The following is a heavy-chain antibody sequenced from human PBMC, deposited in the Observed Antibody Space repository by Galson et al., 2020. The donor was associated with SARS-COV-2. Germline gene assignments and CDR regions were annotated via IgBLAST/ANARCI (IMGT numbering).Heavy chain of an antibody. D-gene: IGHD5-18*01. CDR1: GFSLTATGAC. J-gene: IGHJ5*02. CDR2: IDWDDGE. CDR3: ARGGYSYGRNWFDP. Sequence: SGPTLVKPTQTLTLTCTISGFSLTATGACVSWIRQPPGKALEWLALIDWDDGEYYTTSLKTRLTISKDTSKNQVVLTMTNMDPVDTATYYCARGGYSYGRNWFDPWGQGTQVIVSS. V-gene: IGHV2-70*01.